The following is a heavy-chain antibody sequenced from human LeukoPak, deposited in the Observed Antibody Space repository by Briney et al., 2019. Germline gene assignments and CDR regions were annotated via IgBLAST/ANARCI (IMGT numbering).Heavy chain of an antibody. D-gene: IGHD6-13*01. CDR3: ASQYSSSWTEYFQH. Sequence: PLETLSLTCTVSGGSISSSSYYWGWIRQPPGKGLEWIGSIYYSGSTYYNPSLKSRVTISVDTSKNQFSLKLSSVTAADTAVYYCASQYSSSWTEYFQHWGQGTLVTVSS. CDR1: GGSISSSSYY. CDR2: IYYSGST. V-gene: IGHV4-39*07. J-gene: IGHJ1*01.